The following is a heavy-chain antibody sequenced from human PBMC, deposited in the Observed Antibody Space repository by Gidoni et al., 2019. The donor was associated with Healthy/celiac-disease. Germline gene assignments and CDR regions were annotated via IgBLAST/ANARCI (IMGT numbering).Heavy chain of an antibody. V-gene: IGHV1-2*02. J-gene: IGHJ5*02. CDR3: ARDAYSGSYQNWFDP. CDR2: INPNSGGT. CDR1: GYTFTGYY. Sequence: QVQLVQSGAEVKKPGASVKVSCKASGYTFTGYYMHWVRQAPGQGLEWMGWINPNSGGTNYAQKFQGRVTMTRDTSISTAYMELSRLRSDDTAVYYCARDAYSGSYQNWFDPWGQGTLVTVSS. D-gene: IGHD1-26*01.